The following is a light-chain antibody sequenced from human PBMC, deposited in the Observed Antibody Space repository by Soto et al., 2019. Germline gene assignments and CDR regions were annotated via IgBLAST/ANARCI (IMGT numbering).Light chain of an antibody. CDR2: GAS. Sequence: EIVLTQSPGTLSLSPGERATLSCKASQSVSSNFLAWYQRKPGQAPRLLIYGASYRATGIPARFSGSGSGTEFTLTISSLQSEDFAVYYCQQYNNWPPITFGQGTRLEIK. J-gene: IGKJ5*01. CDR3: QQYNNWPPIT. V-gene: IGKV3-15*01. CDR1: QSVSSN.